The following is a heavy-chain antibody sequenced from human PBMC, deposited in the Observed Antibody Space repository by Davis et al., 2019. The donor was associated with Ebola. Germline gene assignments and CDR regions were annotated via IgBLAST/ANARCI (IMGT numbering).Heavy chain of an antibody. CDR3: ARRGIAVAGVDY. J-gene: IGHJ4*02. D-gene: IGHD6-19*01. V-gene: IGHV3-7*01. CDR2: IKQDGSEK. Sequence: GESLKISCAASGFTFSNAWMSWVRQAPGKGLEWVANIKQDGSEKYYVDSVKGRFTISRDNAKNSLYLQMNSLRAEDTAVYYCARRGIAVAGVDYWGQGTLVTVSS. CDR1: GFTFSNAW.